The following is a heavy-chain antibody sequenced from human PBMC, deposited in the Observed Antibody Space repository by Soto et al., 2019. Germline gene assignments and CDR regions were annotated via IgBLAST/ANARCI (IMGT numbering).Heavy chain of an antibody. CDR1: GFTFSSFA. J-gene: IGHJ4*02. CDR3: AKDLIYGYNSGRPFDS. Sequence: EVQLLESGGGLVQPGGSLRLSCAASGFTFSSFAMSWVRQAPGKGLEWVSAIGSRGDSTYYAHSVKGRFTISRDNSKNTLYLQMNSLRAEDTAVYYCAKDLIYGYNSGRPFDSWGQGTLVTVSS. D-gene: IGHD6-19*01. CDR2: IGSRGDST. V-gene: IGHV3-23*01.